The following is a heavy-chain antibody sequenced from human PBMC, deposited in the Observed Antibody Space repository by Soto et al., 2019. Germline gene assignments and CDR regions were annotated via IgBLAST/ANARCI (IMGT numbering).Heavy chain of an antibody. CDR2: ISSSSSYI. V-gene: IGHV3-21*01. CDR1: GFTFSSYS. D-gene: IGHD2-2*01. CDR3: ARDRVEDQLLFLSSDY. J-gene: IGHJ4*02. Sequence: GGSLRLSCAASGFTFSSYSMNWVRQAPGKGLEWVSSISSSSSYIYYADSVKGRFTISRDNAKNSLYLQMNSLRAEDTAVYYCARDRVEDQLLFLSSDYWGQGTLVTVS.